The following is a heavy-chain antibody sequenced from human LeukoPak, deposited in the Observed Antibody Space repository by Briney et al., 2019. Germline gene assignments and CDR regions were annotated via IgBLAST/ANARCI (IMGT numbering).Heavy chain of an antibody. CDR2: ISGSGGGT. D-gene: IGHD3-9*01. V-gene: IGHV3-23*01. CDR3: AKCDFDWLLYKSADYFDY. CDR1: GFTFSSYA. Sequence: GGSLRLSCAASGFTFSSYAMSWVRQAPGKGLEWVSAISGSGGGTYYADSVKGRFTISRDNSKNTLYLQMNSLRAEDTAVYYCAKCDFDWLLYKSADYFDYWGQGTLVTVSS. J-gene: IGHJ4*02.